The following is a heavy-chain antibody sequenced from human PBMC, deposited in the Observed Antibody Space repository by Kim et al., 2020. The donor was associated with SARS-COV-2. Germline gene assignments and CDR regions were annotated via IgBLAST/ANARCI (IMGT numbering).Heavy chain of an antibody. J-gene: IGHJ2*01. V-gene: IGHV5-10-1*01. CDR3: ARRGSSGWYGTGYWYFDL. D-gene: IGHD6-19*01. Sequence: GESLKISCKGSGYSFTSYWISWVRQMPGKGLEWMGRIDPSDSYTNYSPSFQGHVTISADKSISTAYLQWSSLKASDTAMYYCARRGSSGWYGTGYWYFDLWGRGTLVTVSS. CDR1: GYSFTSYW. CDR2: IDPSDSYT.